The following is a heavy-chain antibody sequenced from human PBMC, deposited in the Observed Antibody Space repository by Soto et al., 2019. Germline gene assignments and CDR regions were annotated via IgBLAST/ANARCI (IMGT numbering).Heavy chain of an antibody. D-gene: IGHD3-10*01. CDR1: GFSFSRYG. J-gene: IGHJ4*02. CDR2: ISYDGSNK. Sequence: QVQLVESGGGVVQPGRSLRLSCAASGFSFSRYGMHWVRQAPGKGLEWVAIISYDGSNKYYADSVKGRFTISRDNYKNTLYLEMNSLRAEDTAVYYCARGDTLPGYWGQGTLVTVSS. CDR3: ARGDTLPGY. V-gene: IGHV3-33*01.